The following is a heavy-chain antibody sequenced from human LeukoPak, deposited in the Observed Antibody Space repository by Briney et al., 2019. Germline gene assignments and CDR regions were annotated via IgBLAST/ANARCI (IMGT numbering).Heavy chain of an antibody. CDR2: MNPNSGNT. Sequence: ASVKVSCKASGYTLTSYDINWVRQATGQGLEWMGWMNPNSGNTGYAQKFQGRVTMTRNTSINTAYMELSSLRSEDTAVYFCARDWGVEARPGYMDVWGKGTTVTVSS. V-gene: IGHV1-8*01. D-gene: IGHD6-6*01. CDR1: GYTLTSYD. J-gene: IGHJ6*03. CDR3: ARDWGVEARPGYMDV.